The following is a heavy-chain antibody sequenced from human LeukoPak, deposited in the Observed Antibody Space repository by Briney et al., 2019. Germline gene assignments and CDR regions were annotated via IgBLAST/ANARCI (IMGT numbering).Heavy chain of an antibody. V-gene: IGHV3-23*01. Sequence: GGTLRLSCAGSGFPFSSHGMNWVRQAPGKGLEWVSGISPGGGPTYYADSVKGRFTISRDDSKNTLYLQMKNLRAEDTAVYYCAREGSLYGYHSFDSWGQGTLVTVSS. J-gene: IGHJ4*02. CDR2: ISPGGGPT. CDR1: GFPFSSHG. CDR3: AREGSLYGYHSFDS. D-gene: IGHD5-18*01.